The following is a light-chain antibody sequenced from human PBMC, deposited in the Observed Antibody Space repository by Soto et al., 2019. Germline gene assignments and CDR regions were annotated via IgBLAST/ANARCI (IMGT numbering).Light chain of an antibody. V-gene: IGKV3-15*01. CDR3: QQYNNWPGT. Sequence: EIVMTQSPGTLSVSPGERATLSCRASQSVTSNLAWYQQKFGQAPRLLIYGASTRATGLPARFSGSGSGTEFSLTISSLQSEDFAVYYCQQYNNWPGTFGQGTKVEIK. CDR1: QSVTSN. J-gene: IGKJ1*01. CDR2: GAS.